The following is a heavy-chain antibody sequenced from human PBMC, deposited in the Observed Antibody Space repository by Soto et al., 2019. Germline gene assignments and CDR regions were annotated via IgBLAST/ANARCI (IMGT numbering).Heavy chain of an antibody. D-gene: IGHD4-4*01. Sequence: PSETLSLTCTVSGGSISSGDYYWSWIRQPPGKGLEWIGYIYYSGNTYYNPSLKSRVTISVATSKNQFSLKLSSVTAADTAVYYCARHSNRNYGLYYFDYWGLGALVTVSS. CDR1: GGSISSGDYY. CDR2: IYYSGNT. J-gene: IGHJ4*02. V-gene: IGHV4-30-4*01. CDR3: ARHSNRNYGLYYFDY.